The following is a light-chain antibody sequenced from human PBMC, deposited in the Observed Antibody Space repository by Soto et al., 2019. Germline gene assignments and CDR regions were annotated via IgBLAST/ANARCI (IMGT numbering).Light chain of an antibody. V-gene: IGKV1-5*03. J-gene: IGKJ2*01. CDR3: QQNNDFQYT. Sequence: DIQMTQSPSTLSASVGDGVTITCRASQSIGTWLAWYQQKPGKAPKLLIYKATNLHSGVPSRFSGSGSGTDFSLTISSLQPVDSATYFCQQNNDFQYTFGPGTKLEI. CDR2: KAT. CDR1: QSIGTW.